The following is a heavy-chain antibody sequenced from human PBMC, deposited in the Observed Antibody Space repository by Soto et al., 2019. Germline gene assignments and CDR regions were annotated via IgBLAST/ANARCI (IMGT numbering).Heavy chain of an antibody. D-gene: IGHD3-16*01. V-gene: IGHV3-30*03. Sequence: PGGSLRLSCAASGITFSSYGMHWVRQAPGKGLEWLAIISYDGNNKYYAESVRGRFTISRDDSKNTLYLQMNGLRAEDTAVYYCARDRVGGDQFYYYYYGMDVWGQGTTVTVSS. J-gene: IGHJ6*02. CDR2: ISYDGNNK. CDR1: GITFSSYG. CDR3: ARDRVGGDQFYYYYYGMDV.